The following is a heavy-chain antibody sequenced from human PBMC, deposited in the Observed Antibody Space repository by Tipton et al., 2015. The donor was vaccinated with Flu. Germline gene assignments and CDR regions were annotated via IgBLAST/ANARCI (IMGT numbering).Heavy chain of an antibody. CDR3: ASADYGDYGSAFDI. Sequence: SLRLSCAASGFTVSSNYMSWVRQAPGKGLEWVSVIYSGGSTYYADSVKGRFTISRDNSKNTLYLQMNSLRAEDTAVYYCASADYGDYGSAFDIWGQGTMVTVSS. D-gene: IGHD4-17*01. CDR2: IYSGGST. V-gene: IGHV3-66*02. J-gene: IGHJ3*02. CDR1: GFTVSSNY.